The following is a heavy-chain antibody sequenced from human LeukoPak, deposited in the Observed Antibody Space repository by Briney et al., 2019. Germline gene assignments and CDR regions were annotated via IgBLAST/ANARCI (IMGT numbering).Heavy chain of an antibody. D-gene: IGHD2-2*01. CDR1: GYSFNTYW. Sequence: GESLKISCKGSGYSFNTYWIAWVRQMPGSGLEWMGIICPGDSDTRYSPSWQGQVTISADKSISTAYLQWSSLKASDTAMYYCARFPAATGSLYYNYYMDVWGKGTTVTVSS. J-gene: IGHJ6*03. V-gene: IGHV5-51*01. CDR3: ARFPAATGSLYYNYYMDV. CDR2: ICPGDSDT.